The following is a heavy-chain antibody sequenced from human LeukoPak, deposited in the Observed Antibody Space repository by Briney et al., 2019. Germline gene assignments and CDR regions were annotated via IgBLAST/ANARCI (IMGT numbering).Heavy chain of an antibody. CDR1: GYPFTSYG. V-gene: IGHV1-18*01. D-gene: IGHD1-1*01. CDR3: ARVTGNDSGDWFDP. CDR2: ISAYNGNT. Sequence: ASVKVSCKASGYPFTSYGISWVRQAPGQGLEWMGWISAYNGNTNYAQKLQGRVTMTTDTSTSTAYMELRSLRSDDTAVYYCARVTGNDSGDWFDPWGQGTLVTVSS. J-gene: IGHJ5*02.